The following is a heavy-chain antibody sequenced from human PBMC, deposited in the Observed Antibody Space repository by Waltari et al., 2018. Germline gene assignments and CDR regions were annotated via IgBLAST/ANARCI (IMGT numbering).Heavy chain of an antibody. D-gene: IGHD1-1*01. CDR3: ARDQQNWNGYYYYGMDV. Sequence: QVQLVQSGAEVKKPGASVKVSCKVSGYTLTELSMHWVRQAPGKGLEWMGGFDPEDGETIYAQKFQGRVTITADESTSTAYMELSSLRSEDTAVYYCARDQQNWNGYYYYGMDVWGQGTTVTVSS. CDR1: GYTLTELS. J-gene: IGHJ6*02. V-gene: IGHV1-24*01. CDR2: FDPEDGET.